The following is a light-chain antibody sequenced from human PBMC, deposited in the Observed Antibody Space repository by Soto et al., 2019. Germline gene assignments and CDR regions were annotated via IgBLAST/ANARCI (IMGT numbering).Light chain of an antibody. CDR1: QSISSNK. CDR3: QQYDSSFPA. CDR2: GAS. Sequence: NVFAPSPDSLSFSPGERATLSCRASQSISSNKLAWYQHNPGQAPRLLIYGASSRATGIPDRFSGSGSGTDFTLTISRLEPEDFVLYYCQQYDSSFPAFGQGTKVDI. J-gene: IGKJ1*01. V-gene: IGKV3-20*01.